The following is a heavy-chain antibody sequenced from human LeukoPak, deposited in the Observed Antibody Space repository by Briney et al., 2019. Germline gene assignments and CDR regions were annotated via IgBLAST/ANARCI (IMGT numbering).Heavy chain of an antibody. CDR1: GFTFRSYS. CDR2: ISSSSSSI. CDR3: AREKVGSWTFDY. V-gene: IGHV3-48*01. Sequence: GGSLRLSCAASGFTFRSYSMNWVRQAPGKGLEWVSYISSSSSSIYYADSVKGRFTISRDNAKNSVYLQVNSLRAEDTAVYYCAREKVGSWTFDYWGQGTLVTVSS. D-gene: IGHD1-26*01. J-gene: IGHJ4*02.